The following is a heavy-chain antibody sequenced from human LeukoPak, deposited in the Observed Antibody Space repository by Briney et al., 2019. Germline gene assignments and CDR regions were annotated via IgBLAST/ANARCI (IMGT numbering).Heavy chain of an antibody. CDR2: INHSGST. V-gene: IGHV4-34*01. CDR3: ARHFAYSSSSYFDY. D-gene: IGHD6-6*01. J-gene: IGHJ4*02. CDR1: GGSFSGYY. Sequence: SETLSLTCAVYGGSFSGYYWSWIRQPPGKGLEWIGEINHSGSTNYNPSLKSRVTMFEDKSKNQFSLRLYSVTVADTAVYYCARHFAYSSSSYFDYWGQGSLVTVSS.